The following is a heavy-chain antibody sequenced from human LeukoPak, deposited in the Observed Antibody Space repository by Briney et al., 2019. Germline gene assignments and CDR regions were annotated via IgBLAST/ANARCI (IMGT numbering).Heavy chain of an antibody. Sequence: GGSLRLSCAASGFTFSTYSMSWVRQAPGKGLEWVANIKQDGSKKYYVDSVKGRFTISRDNAKNSLYLQMDSLRAEDTAVYYCARDAYGSGSHDCWGQGTLVTASS. CDR1: GFTFSTYS. V-gene: IGHV3-7*04. CDR3: ARDAYGSGSHDC. J-gene: IGHJ4*02. D-gene: IGHD3-10*01. CDR2: IKQDGSKK.